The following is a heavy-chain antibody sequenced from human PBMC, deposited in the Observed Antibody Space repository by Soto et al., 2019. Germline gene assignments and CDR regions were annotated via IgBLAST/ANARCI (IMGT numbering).Heavy chain of an antibody. CDR2: ISAYNGNT. Sequence: ASVKVSCKASGYTFTSYGISWVRQAPGQGLEWMGWISAYNGNTNYAQKLQGRVTMTTDTSTSTAYMELRNPRSDDTAVYYCARWGYCSSNRCPTLYYYYYYGMDVWGQGTTVTVSS. CDR1: GYTFTSYG. D-gene: IGHD2-2*01. V-gene: IGHV1-18*01. J-gene: IGHJ6*02. CDR3: ARWGYCSSNRCPTLYYYYYYGMDV.